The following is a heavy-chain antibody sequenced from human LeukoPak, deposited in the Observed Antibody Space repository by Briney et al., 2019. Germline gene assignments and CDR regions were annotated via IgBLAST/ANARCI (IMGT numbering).Heavy chain of an antibody. CDR3: ARVRGYWRYLFDY. CDR1: GGSFSGYY. Sequence: SETLSLTCAVYGGSFSGYYWSWIRQPPGKGLEWIGEINHSGSTNYNPSLKSRVTIAVDTSKNQFSLKLSSVTAADTAVYYCARVRGYWRYLFDYWGQGTLVTVSS. D-gene: IGHD3-22*01. CDR2: INHSGST. V-gene: IGHV4-34*01. J-gene: IGHJ4*02.